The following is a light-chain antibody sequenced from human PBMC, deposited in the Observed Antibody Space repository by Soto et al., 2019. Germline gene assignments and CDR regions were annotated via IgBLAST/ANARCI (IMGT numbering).Light chain of an antibody. J-gene: IGLJ2*01. V-gene: IGLV2-14*01. CDR1: SSDVGGYNY. Sequence: SALTQPASVSGSPGQSITISCTGTSSDVGGYNYVSWYQQHPGKAPKLMIYDVSNRPSGVSNRFSGSKSGNTASLTISWLQAEDYADDYCSSFPSSNNVIFGGGTKLTVL. CDR3: SSFPSSNNVI. CDR2: DVS.